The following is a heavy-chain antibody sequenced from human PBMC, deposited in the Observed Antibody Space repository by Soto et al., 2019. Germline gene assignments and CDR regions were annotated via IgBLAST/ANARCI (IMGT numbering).Heavy chain of an antibody. D-gene: IGHD3-3*01. CDR2: IYSGGST. J-gene: IGHJ6*02. Sequence: AGGSLRLSCAASGITVTSNYMNWVRQAPGKGLEWVSLIYSGGSTDYADSVKGRFTISRDNSKNTLYLQMNSLRAEDTAVYYCAREEGFLEWLLALSHYGMDVWGQGTTVTVSS. CDR1: GITVTSNY. V-gene: IGHV3-66*01. CDR3: AREEGFLEWLLALSHYGMDV.